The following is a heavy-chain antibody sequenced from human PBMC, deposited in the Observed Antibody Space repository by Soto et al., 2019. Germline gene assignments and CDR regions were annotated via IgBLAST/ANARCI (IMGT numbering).Heavy chain of an antibody. D-gene: IGHD3-16*01. CDR1: GGSVSSGTYY. CDR2: IYYSGTT. Sequence: QVHLQESGPGLVKPSETLSLTCTVSGGSVSSGTYYWTWIRQPPGKGLQWIGYIYYSGTTNYNPYLKRRVTISADKSKNQFSLSLTSVSAADPAVYYCAREFGGDCTTTHCYQLDVWGQGTTVTVSS. V-gene: IGHV4-61*01. J-gene: IGHJ6*02. CDR3: AREFGGDCTTTHCYQLDV.